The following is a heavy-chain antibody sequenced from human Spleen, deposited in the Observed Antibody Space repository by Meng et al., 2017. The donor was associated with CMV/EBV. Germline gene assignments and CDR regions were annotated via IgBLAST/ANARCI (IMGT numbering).Heavy chain of an antibody. CDR2: IFYSGIT. V-gene: IGHV4-39*07. Sequence: SETLSLTCTVSGGSISTSSYYWAWMCQPPGKGLEWIASIFYSGITYYNPSLKSRVTISVDTSKNQFSLKLSSVTAADTAVYYCARAKVRYSSSCDYWGQGTLVTVSS. CDR1: GGSISTSSYY. D-gene: IGHD6-13*01. CDR3: ARAKVRYSSSCDY. J-gene: IGHJ4*02.